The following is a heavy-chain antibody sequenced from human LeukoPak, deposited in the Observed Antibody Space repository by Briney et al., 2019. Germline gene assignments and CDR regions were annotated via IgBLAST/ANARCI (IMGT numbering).Heavy chain of an antibody. CDR2: IFPRGGEI. Sequence: PGGSLRLSCAASGFTFSTFAMIRVRQPPGKGLERVSSIFPRGGEIHYADSVRGRFTISRDNSKSTLSLQMNSLRAEDTAIYYCATYRQVLLPFESWGQGTLVTVSS. CDR3: ATYRQVLLPFES. V-gene: IGHV3-23*01. D-gene: IGHD2-8*02. J-gene: IGHJ4*02. CDR1: GFTFSTFA.